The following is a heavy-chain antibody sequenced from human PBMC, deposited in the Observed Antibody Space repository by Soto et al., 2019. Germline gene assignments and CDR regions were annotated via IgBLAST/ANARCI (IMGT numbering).Heavy chain of an antibody. CDR1: GGSFSGYY. Sequence: QVQLQQWGAGLLKPSETLSLTCAVYGGSFSGYYWSWIRQPPGKGLEWIGEINHSGSTNYNPSLKSRVTISVDTAKNQFSLKLSSVTAADTAGYYGARASSSWYYYYYGMDVWGQGTTVTVSS. V-gene: IGHV4-34*01. CDR2: INHSGST. J-gene: IGHJ6*02. D-gene: IGHD6-13*01. CDR3: ARASSSWYYYYYGMDV.